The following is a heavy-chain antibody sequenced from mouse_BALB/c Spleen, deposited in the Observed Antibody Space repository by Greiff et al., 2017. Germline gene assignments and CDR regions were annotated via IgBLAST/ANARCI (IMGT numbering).Heavy chain of an antibody. Sequence: VQLQQSGAELVKPGASVKLSCTASGFNIKDYYMHWVKQRPEQGLEWIGWIDPENGDTEYAPKFQGKATMTADTSSNTAYLQLRSLTSEDTAVYYCNALGNFDDWGQGTTLTVSS. CDR1: GFNIKDYY. CDR2: IDPENGDT. V-gene: IGHV14-4*02. J-gene: IGHJ2*01. CDR3: NALGNFDD. D-gene: IGHD1-1*02.